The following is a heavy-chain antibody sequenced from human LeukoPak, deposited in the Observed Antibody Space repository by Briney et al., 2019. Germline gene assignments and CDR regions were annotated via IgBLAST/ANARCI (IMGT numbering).Heavy chain of an antibody. CDR1: GFTFSSYG. V-gene: IGHV3-33*01. CDR3: ARAMGSVYSSVIGYYGMDV. D-gene: IGHD6-19*01. CDR2: IWYDASNK. J-gene: IGHJ6*02. Sequence: PGRSLRLSCAASGFTFSSYGMHWVRQAPGKGLEWVAVIWYDASNKYYADSVKGRFTISRDKSKNTLYLQMNSLRAEDTAVYYCARAMGSVYSSVIGYYGMDVWGQGTTVTVSS.